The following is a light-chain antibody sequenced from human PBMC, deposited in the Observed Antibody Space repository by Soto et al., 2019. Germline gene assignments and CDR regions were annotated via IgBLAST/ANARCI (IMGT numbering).Light chain of an antibody. V-gene: IGKV4-1*01. CDR1: QNVLYSSNNKNY. CDR2: WAS. Sequence: DVVMTQSTDSLALSLGERATINCKSGQNVLYSSNNKNYLAWYHQKPGQPPKLLIYWASARESGVPDRFSGSGSGTDFTLTISSLQDEDVAVYYCQHYYSIPWTFGQGTKVDNK. CDR3: QHYYSIPWT. J-gene: IGKJ1*01.